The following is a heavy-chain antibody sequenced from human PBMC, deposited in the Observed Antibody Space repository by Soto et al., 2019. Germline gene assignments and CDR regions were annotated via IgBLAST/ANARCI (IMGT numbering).Heavy chain of an antibody. V-gene: IGHV1-46*01. CDR3: AVGGNYFSMDV. CDR1: GYTFTSYY. CDR2: INPDGGGT. Sequence: QVQLVQSGAEVKKPGASVKVSCKASGYTFTSYYMHWVRLAPGQGLEWMGIINPDGGGTSYAQQFQGRVILTGDTSTSTVYMEMSSLGSEDTAVYYCAVGGNYFSMDVWGQGTTVTVSS. J-gene: IGHJ6*02. D-gene: IGHD4-4*01.